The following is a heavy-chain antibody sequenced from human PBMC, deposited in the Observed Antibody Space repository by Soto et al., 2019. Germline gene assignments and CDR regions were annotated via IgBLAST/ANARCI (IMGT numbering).Heavy chain of an antibody. J-gene: IGHJ4*02. Sequence: SVKVSCKASGFTFTSSAVQWVRQARGQRLEWIGWIVVGSGNTNYAQKFQERVTITRDMSTSTAYMELSSLRSEDTAVYYCAADPDYYDSSGYSDYWGQGTLVTVPQ. CDR3: AADPDYYDSSGYSDY. CDR2: IVVGSGNT. V-gene: IGHV1-58*01. D-gene: IGHD3-22*01. CDR1: GFTFTSSA.